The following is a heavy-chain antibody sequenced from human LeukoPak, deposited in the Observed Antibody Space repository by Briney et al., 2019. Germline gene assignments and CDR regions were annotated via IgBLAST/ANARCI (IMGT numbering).Heavy chain of an antibody. CDR2: ISYDGNKQ. J-gene: IGHJ4*02. D-gene: IGHD2-15*01. CDR3: AKELVVGSLDS. CDR1: GFTFSSYA. V-gene: IGHV3-30*04. Sequence: GRSLRLSCAASGFTFSSYAMHWVRQAPGKGLEWVSHISYDGNKQYYADSVKGRFTISRDISKNTLYLQMNSLTAEDTAVYYCAKELVVGSLDSWGQGTLVTASS.